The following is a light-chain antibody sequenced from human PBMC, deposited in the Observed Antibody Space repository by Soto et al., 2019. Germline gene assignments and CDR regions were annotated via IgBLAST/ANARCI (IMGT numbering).Light chain of an antibody. CDR2: AAS. J-gene: IGKJ4*01. Sequence: DIQMTQSPSSLSASVGDRVTITCRASQSISSYLNWYQQKPGKAPKLLIYAASSLQSRAPPRFNGSGSGTEFTLTISSLQPEDFATYYCQQSYSTPSSTFGGGTKVEIK. CDR3: QQSYSTPSST. V-gene: IGKV1-39*01. CDR1: QSISSY.